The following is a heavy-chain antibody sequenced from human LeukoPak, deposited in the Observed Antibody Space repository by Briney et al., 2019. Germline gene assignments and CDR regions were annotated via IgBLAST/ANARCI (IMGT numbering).Heavy chain of an antibody. CDR1: GFAFSGRE. Sequence: GGSLRLSCSASGFAFSGREMAWVRQAPGKGLEWVSYISSNGKTILHADSVKGRITISRDNAKKSLYLQLGGLRVEDSTFYYCVRASYTGFDLHFDQWGQGTLVTVSS. CDR2: ISSNGKTI. J-gene: IGHJ4*02. D-gene: IGHD5-12*01. V-gene: IGHV3-48*03. CDR3: VRASYTGFDLHFDQ.